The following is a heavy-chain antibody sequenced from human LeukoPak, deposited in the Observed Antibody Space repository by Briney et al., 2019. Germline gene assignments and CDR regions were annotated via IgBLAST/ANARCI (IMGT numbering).Heavy chain of an antibody. CDR2: INNSGST. V-gene: IGHV4-34*01. D-gene: IGHD2-15*01. CDR1: GGSFSGYY. Sequence: KPSETLSLTCAVYGGSFSGYYWSWIRQPPGKGLEWIGEINNSGSTNYNPSLKSRVTISVDTSKNQFSLKLSSVTAADTAVYYCARGSGGIVVVVAATSWYFDLWGRGTLVTVSS. CDR3: ARGSGGIVVVVAATSWYFDL. J-gene: IGHJ2*01.